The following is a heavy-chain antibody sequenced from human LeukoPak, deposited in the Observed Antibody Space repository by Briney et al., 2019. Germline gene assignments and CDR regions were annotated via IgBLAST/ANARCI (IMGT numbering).Heavy chain of an antibody. Sequence: GGSLRLSCAASGFTFSSYWMSWVRQAPGKGLEWVANIKEDGSEKYYVDSVKGRFTISRDNAKNSLYLQMNSLRAEDTAVYYCGRAGMDYYDSSGYYYIDYWGQGTLVTVSS. CDR1: GFTFSSYW. CDR2: IKEDGSEK. CDR3: GRAGMDYYDSSGYYYIDY. D-gene: IGHD3-22*01. J-gene: IGHJ4*02. V-gene: IGHV3-7*01.